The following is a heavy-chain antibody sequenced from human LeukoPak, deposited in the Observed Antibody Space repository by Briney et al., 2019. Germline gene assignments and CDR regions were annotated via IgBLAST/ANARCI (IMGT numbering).Heavy chain of an antibody. CDR1: GFTFNNNA. CDR3: ANNRMYFDY. V-gene: IGHV3-23*01. Sequence: TGGSLRLSCATSGFTFNNNAMSWVRQAPGKGLEWVSAINGGGDATEYADSVKGRFTISRDNSKNTLYLQMNSLRAEDTAVYYCANNRMYFDYWGQGTLVTVSS. J-gene: IGHJ4*02. CDR2: INGGGDAT.